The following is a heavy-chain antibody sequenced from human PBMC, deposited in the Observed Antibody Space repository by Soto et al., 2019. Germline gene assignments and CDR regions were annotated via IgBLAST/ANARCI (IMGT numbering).Heavy chain of an antibody. Sequence: QVQLVESGGGVVQPGRSLRLSCAASGFTISSYGMHWVRQAPGKGLEWVAVISYDGSNKYYADSVKGRFTISRDNSKNTLYLQMNSLRAEDTAVYYCAKSPGGYYSFDIWGQGTMVTVSS. V-gene: IGHV3-30*18. CDR2: ISYDGSNK. J-gene: IGHJ3*02. D-gene: IGHD3-3*01. CDR3: AKSPGGYYSFDI. CDR1: GFTISSYG.